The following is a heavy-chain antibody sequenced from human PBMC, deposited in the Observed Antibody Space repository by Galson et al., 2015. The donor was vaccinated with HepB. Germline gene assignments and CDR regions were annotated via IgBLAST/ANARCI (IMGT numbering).Heavy chain of an antibody. CDR3: ARDSRLELHLNNYYSYGMDV. D-gene: IGHD1-7*01. CDR2: IIPILGLA. CDR1: GGTFSSYT. V-gene: IGHV1-69*04. J-gene: IGHJ6*02. Sequence: SVKVSCKASGGTFSSYTFSWVRQAPGQGPEWMGRIIPILGLANYAPKFKGRVTMTTQTSTDTAFMDMRSLRADDTAVYFCARDSRLELHLNNYYSYGMDVWGQGTAVLVS.